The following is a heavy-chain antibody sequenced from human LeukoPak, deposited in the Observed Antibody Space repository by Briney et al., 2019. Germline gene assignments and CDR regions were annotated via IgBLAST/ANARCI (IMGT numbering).Heavy chain of an antibody. Sequence: ASVKVSCKASGGTFSSYAISWVRQAPGQGLEWMGGIIPIFGTANYAQKFQGRVTITADGSTSTAYMELSSLRSEDTAVYYCARDRLITMIVVVPDAFDIWGQGTMVTVSS. D-gene: IGHD3-22*01. J-gene: IGHJ3*02. CDR2: IIPIFGTA. CDR1: GGTFSSYA. V-gene: IGHV1-69*01. CDR3: ARDRLITMIVVVPDAFDI.